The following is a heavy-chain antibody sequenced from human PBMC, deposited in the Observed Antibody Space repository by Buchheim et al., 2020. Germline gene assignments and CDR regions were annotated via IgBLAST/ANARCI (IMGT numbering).Heavy chain of an antibody. Sequence: EVQLLESGGGLVQPGGSLRPSCAASGFTFSTYAMSWVRQAPGKGLEWVSGIGGSGGNTFYAASVRGRFTISRDNSKNTLYLQMNSLRAEDTAVYYCAKEADCSGTTCYPGHLTNWLDPWGQGTL. J-gene: IGHJ5*02. V-gene: IGHV3-23*01. CDR3: AKEADCSGTTCYPGHLTNWLDP. CDR1: GFTFSTYA. CDR2: IGGSGGNT. D-gene: IGHD2-2*01.